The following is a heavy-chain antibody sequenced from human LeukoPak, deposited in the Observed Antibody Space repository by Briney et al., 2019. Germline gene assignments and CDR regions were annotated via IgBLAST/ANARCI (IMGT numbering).Heavy chain of an antibody. J-gene: IGHJ4*02. CDR3: ARGVVTTYYFGY. CDR2: INPNSGGT. V-gene: IGHV1-2*02. D-gene: IGHD4-23*01. Sequence: ASVKVSCKASGYTFTSYDINWVRQATGQGLEWMGWINPNSGGTNYAQKFQGRVTMTRDTSISTAYMELSRLRSDDTAVYYCARGVVTTYYFGYWGQGTLVTVSS. CDR1: GYTFTSYD.